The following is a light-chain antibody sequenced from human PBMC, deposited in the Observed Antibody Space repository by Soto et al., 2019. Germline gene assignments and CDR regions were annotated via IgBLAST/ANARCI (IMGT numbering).Light chain of an antibody. V-gene: IGLV1-40*01. CDR3: QSYDSSLSGWV. CDR2: GNS. CDR1: SSNIGAGYD. J-gene: IGLJ3*02. Sequence: QSVLTQPPSVSGAPGQRVTISCTGSSSNIGAGYDVHWYQQLPGTAPKLLIHGNSNRPSWVPDRFSGSKSGTSASLAITGLRAEDEADYYCQSYDSSLSGWVFGGGTKLTVL.